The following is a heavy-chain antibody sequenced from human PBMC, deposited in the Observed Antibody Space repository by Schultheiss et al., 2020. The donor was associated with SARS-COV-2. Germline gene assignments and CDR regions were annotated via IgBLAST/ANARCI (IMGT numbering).Heavy chain of an antibody. J-gene: IGHJ4*02. V-gene: IGHV1-18*01. CDR1: GYTFTSYG. CDR3: ARDFPIPMIVVVITGSTMDY. Sequence: ASVKVSCKASGYTFTSYGISWVRQAPGQGLEWMGWISAYNGNTNYAQKIQGRVTMTTDTSTSTAYMELRSLRSDDTAVYYCARDFPIPMIVVVITGSTMDYWGQGTLVTVSS. CDR2: ISAYNGNT. D-gene: IGHD3-22*01.